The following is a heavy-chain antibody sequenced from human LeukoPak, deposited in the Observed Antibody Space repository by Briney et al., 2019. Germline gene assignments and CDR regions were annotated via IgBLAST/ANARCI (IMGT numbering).Heavy chain of an antibody. CDR1: GGSFSGYY. Sequence: SETLSLTCAVYGGSFSGYYWSWIRQPPGKGLEWIGEINHSGSINYNPSLKSRVTISVDTSKNQFSLKLTSVTAADTAVYYCARLLYCSGGSCYYWDYWGQGTLVAVSS. CDR3: ARLLYCSGGSCYYWDY. J-gene: IGHJ4*02. D-gene: IGHD2-15*01. CDR2: INHSGSI. V-gene: IGHV4-34*01.